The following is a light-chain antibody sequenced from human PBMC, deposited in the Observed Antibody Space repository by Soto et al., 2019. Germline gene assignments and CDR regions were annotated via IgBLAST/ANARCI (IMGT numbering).Light chain of an antibody. J-gene: IGKJ4*01. CDR3: QQRSNWLT. V-gene: IGKV3-11*01. Sequence: EIVLTQSPATLSLSPGERATLSCRASQSVSSYFAWYQQKPGQAPRLLIYDASNTATGIPARFSGSGSGTDFTLTISSLEPEDFAVYYYQQRSNWLTFGGGTKVEIK. CDR1: QSVSSY. CDR2: DAS.